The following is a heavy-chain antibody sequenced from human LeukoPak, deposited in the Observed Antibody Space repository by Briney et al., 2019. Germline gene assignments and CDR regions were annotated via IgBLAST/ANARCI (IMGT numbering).Heavy chain of an antibody. CDR2: IHPGDSDT. Sequence: GESLKISCKGSGYSFTSYWIGWVRQMPGKGLEWMGIIHPGDSDTRYSPSFQGQVTISADKSISTAYLQWSSLKASDTAMYYCARRVWGDHSPYYFDYWGQGILVTVSS. CDR3: ARRVWGDHSPYYFDY. J-gene: IGHJ4*02. V-gene: IGHV5-51*01. D-gene: IGHD2-21*02. CDR1: GYSFTSYW.